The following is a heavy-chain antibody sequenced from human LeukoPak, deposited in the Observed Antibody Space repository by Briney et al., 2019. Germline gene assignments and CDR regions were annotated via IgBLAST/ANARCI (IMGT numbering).Heavy chain of an antibody. CDR1: GFTFSNAW. J-gene: IGHJ4*02. CDR2: TSGSGGST. CDR3: AKGGSSYYYYFDY. V-gene: IGHV3-23*01. D-gene: IGHD1-26*01. Sequence: GGSLRLSCAASGFTFSNAWMSWVRQAPGKGLEWVSATSGSGGSTYYADSVKGRFTISRDNSKNTLYLQMNSLRAEDTAVYYCAKGGSSYYYYFDYWGQGTLVTVSS.